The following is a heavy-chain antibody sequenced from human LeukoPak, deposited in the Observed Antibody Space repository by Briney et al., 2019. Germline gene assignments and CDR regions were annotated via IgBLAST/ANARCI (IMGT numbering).Heavy chain of an antibody. CDR3: ARLREIPVFGVVTKSTSYFDY. CDR1: GFTFTNYW. J-gene: IGHJ4*02. Sequence: GRSLRLSCAASGFTFTNYWMSWVRQAPGKGLELVANIKQDRSEKYYVDSVKGRFTISRDNAKNSLYLQMNSLRAEDTAVYYCARLREIPVFGVVTKSTSYFDYWGQGTLVTVSS. V-gene: IGHV3-7*01. CDR2: IKQDRSEK. D-gene: IGHD3-3*01.